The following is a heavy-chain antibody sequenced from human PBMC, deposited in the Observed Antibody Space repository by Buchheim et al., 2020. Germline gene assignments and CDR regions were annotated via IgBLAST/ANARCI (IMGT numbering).Heavy chain of an antibody. CDR2: ISGSGGST. CDR3: AKDIREYYDSSGYYGLDY. V-gene: IGHV3-23*01. Sequence: EVQLLESGGGLVQPGGSLRLSCAASGFTFSSYAMSWVRQAPGKGLEWVSAISGSGGSTYYADSVKGRFTIPRDNSKNTLYLQMNSLRAEDTAVYYCAKDIREYYDSSGYYGLDYWGQGTL. D-gene: IGHD3-22*01. CDR1: GFTFSSYA. J-gene: IGHJ4*02.